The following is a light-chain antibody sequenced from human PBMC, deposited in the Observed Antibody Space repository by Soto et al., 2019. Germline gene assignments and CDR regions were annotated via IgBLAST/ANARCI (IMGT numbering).Light chain of an antibody. Sequence: QSVLTQPASVSGSPGQSITISCTGTSSDVGSYNLVSWYQQHPGKAPKLMIYEGSKRPSGVSNRFSGSKSGNTASLTISGLQAEDEADDYCFSYAGSSTSVVFGGGTKLTVL. CDR2: EGS. V-gene: IGLV2-23*01. J-gene: IGLJ2*01. CDR3: FSYAGSSTSVV. CDR1: SSDVGSYNL.